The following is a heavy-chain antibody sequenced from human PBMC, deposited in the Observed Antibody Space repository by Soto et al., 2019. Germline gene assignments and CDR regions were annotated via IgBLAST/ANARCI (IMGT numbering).Heavy chain of an antibody. Sequence: PSETLSLTCAVSGYSISSGYYWGWIRQPPGKGLEWIGSIYHSGSTDYNPSLKSRVTRSVDTSKNQFSLKLSSVTAADTAVYYCARGGHYDILTGYTQAVDYWGQGTLVTVSS. V-gene: IGHV4-38-2*01. CDR3: ARGGHYDILTGYTQAVDY. CDR2: IYHSGST. CDR1: GYSISSGYY. J-gene: IGHJ4*02. D-gene: IGHD3-9*01.